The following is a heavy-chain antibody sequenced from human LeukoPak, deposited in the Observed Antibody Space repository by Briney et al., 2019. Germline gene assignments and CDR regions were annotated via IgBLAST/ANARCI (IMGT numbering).Heavy chain of an antibody. CDR1: GFTFCSYA. D-gene: IGHD1-1*01. CDR3: ARATGGHYDY. Sequence: GGSLRLSCAASGFTFCSYAMHWVRQAPGKGLEYVSAISSNGGSTYYANSVKGRFTISRDNSKNTLYLQMGSLRAEDMAVYYCARATGGHYDYWGQGTLVTVSS. J-gene: IGHJ4*02. CDR2: ISSNGGST. V-gene: IGHV3-64*01.